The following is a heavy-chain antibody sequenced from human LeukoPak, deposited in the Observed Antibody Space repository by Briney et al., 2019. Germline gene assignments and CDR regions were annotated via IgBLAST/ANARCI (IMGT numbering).Heavy chain of an antibody. V-gene: IGHV4-38-2*02. CDR1: GYSISSGYY. CDR3: ARGGYDFWSGYSIGAFDI. J-gene: IGHJ3*02. D-gene: IGHD3-3*01. Sequence: PSETLPLTCTVSGYSISSGYYWGWIRQPPGKGLEWIGSINHSGSTYYNPSLKSRVTISVDTSKNQFSLKLSSVTAADTAVYYCARGGYDFWSGYSIGAFDIWGQGTMVTVSS. CDR2: INHSGST.